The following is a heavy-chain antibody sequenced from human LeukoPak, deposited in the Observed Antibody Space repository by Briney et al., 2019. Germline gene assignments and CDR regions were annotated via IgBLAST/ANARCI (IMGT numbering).Heavy chain of an antibody. D-gene: IGHD3-9*01. CDR3: ARSYYDILSGFDP. V-gene: IGHV4-59*11. Sequence: PSETLSLTCTVSGGSISSHYWTWIRQPPGKGLEWIGYIYFTGSTNYNPSLKSRVTISVDKSKNQFSLKLSSVTAADTAVYYCARSYYDILSGFDPWGQGTLVTVSS. CDR2: IYFTGST. CDR1: GGSISSHY. J-gene: IGHJ5*02.